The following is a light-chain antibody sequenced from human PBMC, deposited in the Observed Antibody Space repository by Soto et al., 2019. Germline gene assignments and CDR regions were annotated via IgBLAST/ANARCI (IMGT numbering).Light chain of an antibody. CDR2: DAS. CDR3: QQYDNPYT. Sequence: DIQMTQSPSTLSASIGDRVVITCRASQDISNYLNWYQQKPGKAPKLLIYDASNLETGVPSRFSGSGSGTDFTFTISSLQPEDIATYYCQQYDNPYTFGQGTKLEIK. V-gene: IGKV1-33*01. CDR1: QDISNY. J-gene: IGKJ2*01.